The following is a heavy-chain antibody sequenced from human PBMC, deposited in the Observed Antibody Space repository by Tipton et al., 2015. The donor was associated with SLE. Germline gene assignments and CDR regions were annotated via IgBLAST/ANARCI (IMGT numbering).Heavy chain of an antibody. Sequence: TLSLTCTVSGGSISSSSYYWGWIRQPPGKGLEWIGSIYYSGSTYYNPSLKSRVTISVDTSKNQFSLKLSSVTAADTAVYYCAGGGGIAAAVLGAFDIWGQGTMVTVSS. CDR1: GGSISSSSYY. J-gene: IGHJ3*02. CDR2: IYYSGST. D-gene: IGHD6-13*01. V-gene: IGHV4-39*07. CDR3: AGGGGIAAAVLGAFDI.